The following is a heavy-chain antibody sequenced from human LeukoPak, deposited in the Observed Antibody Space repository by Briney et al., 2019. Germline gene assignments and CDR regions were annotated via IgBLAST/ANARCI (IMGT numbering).Heavy chain of an antibody. CDR1: GFTFSSYA. D-gene: IGHD3-10*01. CDR3: ARDKSSGDAFDI. Sequence: GGSLRLSCAASGFTFSSYAMSWVRQAPGKGLEWVSAFSGSGAGTYSADSVKGRFTVSRDNSKNTLYLQMNSLRAEDTAVYYCARDKSSGDAFDIWGQGTMVTVSS. CDR2: FSGSGAGT. J-gene: IGHJ3*02. V-gene: IGHV3-23*01.